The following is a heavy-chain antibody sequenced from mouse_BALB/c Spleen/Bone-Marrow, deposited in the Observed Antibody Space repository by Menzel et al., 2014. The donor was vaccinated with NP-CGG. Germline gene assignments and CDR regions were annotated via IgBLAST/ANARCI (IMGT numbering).Heavy chain of an antibody. Sequence: QVQLQQSGAELVRPGTSVKVSCKASGYAFTSYLIEWVKQRPGQGLEWIGVINPGSGGTNYNEKFKGRATLTADKSSSTAYMQLSRLATDGSWVYFLGRRGALYCYEGPFSYWGQGTLVTVSA. D-gene: IGHD2-12*01. V-gene: IGHV1-54*01. J-gene: IGHJ3*01. CDR1: GYAFTSYL. CDR3: GRRGALYCYEGPFSY. CDR2: INPGSGGT.